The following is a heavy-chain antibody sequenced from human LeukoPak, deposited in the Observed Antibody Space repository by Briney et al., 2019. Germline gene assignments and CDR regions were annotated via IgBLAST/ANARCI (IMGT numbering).Heavy chain of an antibody. Sequence: PSETLSLTCTVSGGSISSYYWSWIRQPPGKGLEWIGYIYYSGSTNYSPSLKSRVTISVDTSKNQFSLKLSSVTAADTAVYYCARTMSQYCSSTSCRGSHWYFDLWGRGTLVTVSS. CDR1: GGSISSYY. CDR2: IYYSGST. J-gene: IGHJ2*01. V-gene: IGHV4-59*08. D-gene: IGHD2-2*01. CDR3: ARTMSQYCSSTSCRGSHWYFDL.